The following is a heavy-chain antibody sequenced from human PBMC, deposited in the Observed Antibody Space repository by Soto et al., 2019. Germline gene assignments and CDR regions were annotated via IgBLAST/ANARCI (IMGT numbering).Heavy chain of an antibody. CDR1: GGSISSSNW. CDR3: AREDCSGGSCVGNWFDP. Sequence: SETLSLTCAVSGGSISSSNWWSWVRQPPGKGLEWIGEIYHSGSTNYNPSLKSRVTISVDKSKNQFSLKLSSVTAADTAVYYCAREDCSGGSCVGNWFDPWGQGTLVTVSS. V-gene: IGHV4-4*02. D-gene: IGHD2-15*01. CDR2: IYHSGST. J-gene: IGHJ5*02.